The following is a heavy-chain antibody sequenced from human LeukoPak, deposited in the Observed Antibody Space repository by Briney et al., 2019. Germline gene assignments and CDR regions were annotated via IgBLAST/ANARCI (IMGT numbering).Heavy chain of an antibody. CDR2: IYHSGST. CDR3: AREYSSVRDAFDI. J-gene: IGHJ3*02. V-gene: IGHV4-30-2*01. CDR1: GGSISSGGYS. D-gene: IGHD6-25*01. Sequence: SETLSLTCAVSGGSISSGGYSWSWIRQPPGKGLEWIGYIYHSGSTYYNPSLKSRVTISVDRSKNQFSLKLSSVTAADTAVYYCAREYSSVRDAFDIWGQGTMVTVSS.